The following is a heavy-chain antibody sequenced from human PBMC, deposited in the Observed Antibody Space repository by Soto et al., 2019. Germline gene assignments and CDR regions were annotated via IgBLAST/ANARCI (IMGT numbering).Heavy chain of an antibody. J-gene: IGHJ4*02. Sequence: QLQLQESGPGLVKPSETLSLTCTVSGGSISTSSYYWGWIRQPPGKGLEWIGSIYYSGSPYYNPALKSRVTISVDTSKNQFSLKLSSVPAADTAVYYCARDYDSSGDYWGQGTLVTVSS. V-gene: IGHV4-39*01. D-gene: IGHD3-22*01. CDR2: IYYSGSP. CDR1: GGSISTSSYY. CDR3: ARDYDSSGDY.